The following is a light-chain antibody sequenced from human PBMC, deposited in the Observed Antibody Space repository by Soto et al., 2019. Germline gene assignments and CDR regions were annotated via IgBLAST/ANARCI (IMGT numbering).Light chain of an antibody. V-gene: IGLV2-14*01. CDR2: EVS. J-gene: IGLJ1*01. CDR1: SGDVGAYNY. Sequence: QSALTQPASVSGSPGQSITISCTGTSGDVGAYNYVSWYQQHPGKAPRLMIYEVSYRPSGVSNRFSGSKSGNTASLTISGLQAEDEADYFCSSYTTTTSLVFGTGTKVTVL. CDR3: SSYTTTTSLV.